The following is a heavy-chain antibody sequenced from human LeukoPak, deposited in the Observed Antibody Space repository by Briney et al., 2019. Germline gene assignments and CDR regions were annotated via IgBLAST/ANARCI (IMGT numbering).Heavy chain of an antibody. Sequence: ASVKVPFKACGYTFTSFGLSWLRQAPGQGLEWMGWISPHNGNTNYAQKLQGRVTMTADTSTRTAYMELRSLRSDYTAVYCCAIRPRAYPYYLDNWGQGTLVTVSS. CDR1: GYTFTSFG. V-gene: IGHV1-18*01. CDR3: AIRPRAYPYYLDN. CDR2: ISPHNGNT. J-gene: IGHJ4*02. D-gene: IGHD3-22*01.